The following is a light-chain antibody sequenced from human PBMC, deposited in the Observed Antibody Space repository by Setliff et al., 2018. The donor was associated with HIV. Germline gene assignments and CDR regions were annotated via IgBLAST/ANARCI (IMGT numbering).Light chain of an antibody. CDR2: GFT. Sequence: QSALTQPASVSGSPGQSIIISCTGTSSDIGDYNYVSWYQQHPGKAPQLLIYGFTNRPSGISNRFSGSKSGSTTSLTISGLQAEDEADYYCYSYRNTKIGVFGSGTKVTVL. CDR1: SSDIGDYNY. J-gene: IGLJ6*01. V-gene: IGLV2-14*03. CDR3: YSYRNTKIGV.